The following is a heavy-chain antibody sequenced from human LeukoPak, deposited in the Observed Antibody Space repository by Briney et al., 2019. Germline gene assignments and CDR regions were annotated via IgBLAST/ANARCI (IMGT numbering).Heavy chain of an antibody. CDR3: AKSKTVTTEFDH. CDR2: INWNGGST. J-gene: IGHJ4*02. D-gene: IGHD4-17*01. Sequence: SGGSLRLSCAASGFTFDDYGMSWVRQAPGKGLEWVSGINWNGGSTGYADSVKGRFTISRDNAKNSLYLQMNSLRAEDMALYYCAKSKTVTTEFDHWGQGTLVTVSS. CDR1: GFTFDDYG. V-gene: IGHV3-20*04.